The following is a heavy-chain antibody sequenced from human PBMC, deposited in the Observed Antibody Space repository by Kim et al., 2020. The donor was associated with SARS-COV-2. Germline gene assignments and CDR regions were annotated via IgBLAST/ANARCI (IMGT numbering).Heavy chain of an antibody. CDR3: ARVGLVPAAMFSYDYYGMDV. CDR1: GFTFSSYG. D-gene: IGHD2-2*01. CDR2: ISYDGSNK. Sequence: GGSLRLSCAASGFTFSSYGMHWVRQAPGKGLEWVSVISYDGSNKYYADSVKGRFTISRDNSKNTLYLQMNSLKAEDTAVYYCARVGLVPAAMFSYDYYGMDVWGQGTTVTVS. V-gene: IGHV3-33*05. J-gene: IGHJ6*02.